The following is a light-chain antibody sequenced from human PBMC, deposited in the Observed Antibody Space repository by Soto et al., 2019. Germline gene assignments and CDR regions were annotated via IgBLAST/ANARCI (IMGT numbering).Light chain of an antibody. J-gene: IGKJ1*01. Sequence: EIVLTQSPGTLSLSPGERATLSCRASQSVASAYLAWYQHKPGQAPRLLIYGSSSRAVDVPDRISGSGSGTDFTLTISRLEPEDFAVYYCQQYANSRWTFGQGTKVEAK. CDR3: QQYANSRWT. CDR2: GSS. CDR1: QSVASAY. V-gene: IGKV3-20*01.